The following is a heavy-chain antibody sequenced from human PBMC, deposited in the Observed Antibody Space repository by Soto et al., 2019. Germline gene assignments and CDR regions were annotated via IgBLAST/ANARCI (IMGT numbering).Heavy chain of an antibody. CDR3: ARKKLAYCGGDCSGAFDI. J-gene: IGHJ3*02. CDR2: IIPIFGTA. CDR1: GGTFSSYA. Sequence: QVQLVQSGAEVKKPGSSVKVSCKASGGTFSSYAISWVRQAPGQGLEWMGGIIPIFGTANYAQKFQGRVTITADESTSTAYMELSSLRSEDTAVYYCARKKLAYCGGDCSGAFDIWGQGTMVTVSS. V-gene: IGHV1-69*01. D-gene: IGHD2-21*02.